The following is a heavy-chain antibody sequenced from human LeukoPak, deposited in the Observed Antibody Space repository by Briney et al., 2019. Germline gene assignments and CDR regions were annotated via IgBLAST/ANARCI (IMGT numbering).Heavy chain of an antibody. CDR3: SKDVPIPQYYDILPGYAPDFDY. V-gene: IGHV3-23*01. CDR1: GFTFSSYA. J-gene: IGHJ4*02. D-gene: IGHD3-9*01. CDR2: ISGSGGST. Sequence: GGALRLSCAASGFTFSSYAMSWVRQAPGKGVEWGSAISGSGGSTYYADSVKGGFTISRENSKNTLYLQMNRLRAKATSVYSCSKDVPIPQYYDILPGYAPDFDYCGQGTLVTVSS.